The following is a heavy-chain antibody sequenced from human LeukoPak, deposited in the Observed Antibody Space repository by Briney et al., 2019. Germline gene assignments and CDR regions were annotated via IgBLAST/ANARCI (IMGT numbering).Heavy chain of an antibody. CDR1: GGSMNSYY. V-gene: IGHV4-4*07. Sequence: SETLSLTCTVSGGSMNSYYWSWIRQPAGKGLEWIGRIYTSGSTNYNPSLKSRVTMSVDTSKNQFSLKLSSVTAADTAVYYCARDHVRQQLPDYWGQGTLVTVSS. CDR2: IYTSGST. J-gene: IGHJ4*02. CDR3: ARDHVRQQLPDY. D-gene: IGHD6-13*01.